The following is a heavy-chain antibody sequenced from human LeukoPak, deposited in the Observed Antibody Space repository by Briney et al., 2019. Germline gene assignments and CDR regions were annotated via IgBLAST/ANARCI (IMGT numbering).Heavy chain of an antibody. CDR2: INPNSGGT. CDR3: ARAGVQLWYYFDY. Sequence: ASVKVSCKASGYTFTSYYMHWVRQAPGQGLEWMGWINPNSGGTNYAQKFQGRVTMTRDTSISTAYMELSRLRSDDTAVYYCARAGVQLWYYFDYWGQGTLVTVSS. J-gene: IGHJ4*02. V-gene: IGHV1-2*02. CDR1: GYTFTSYY. D-gene: IGHD5-18*01.